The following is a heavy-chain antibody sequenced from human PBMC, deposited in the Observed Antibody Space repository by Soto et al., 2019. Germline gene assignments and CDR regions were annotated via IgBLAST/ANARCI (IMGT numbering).Heavy chain of an antibody. J-gene: IGHJ4*02. CDR1: GYTFTSYD. CDR3: ARAEGLGYCSGGSCYHADY. Sequence: QVQLVQSGAEVKKPGASVKVSCKASGYTFTSYDINWVRQATGQGLEWMGWMNPNSGNTGYAQKFQGSVTMTRNTSISTAYMELSSLRSEDTAVYYCARAEGLGYCSGGSCYHADYWGQGTLVTVSS. D-gene: IGHD2-15*01. V-gene: IGHV1-8*01. CDR2: MNPNSGNT.